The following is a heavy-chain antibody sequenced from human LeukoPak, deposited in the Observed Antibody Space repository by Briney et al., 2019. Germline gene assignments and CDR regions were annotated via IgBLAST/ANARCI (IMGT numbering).Heavy chain of an antibody. CDR2: INSDGSNT. V-gene: IGHV3-74*01. CDR3: TRDLMDYDYGDKGGNY. D-gene: IGHD4-23*01. J-gene: IGHJ4*02. Sequence: GGSLRLSCAASGFAFSSHWMHWVRQVPGKGLVLVSRINSDGSNTIYADSVEGRFTISRDNAKNTPYLQMNSLRAEDTAVYYCTRDLMDYDYGDKGGNYWGQGTLVTVSS. CDR1: GFAFSSHW.